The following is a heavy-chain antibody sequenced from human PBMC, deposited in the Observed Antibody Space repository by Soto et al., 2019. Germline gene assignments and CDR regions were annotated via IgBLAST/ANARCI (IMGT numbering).Heavy chain of an antibody. CDR2: ISSNGGST. CDR3: AKRQRGDGFAVDF. Sequence: VQLVESGGGLVQPGQSLRLSCVASGFTFTTFGMIWVRQAPGKGLEWVSGISSNGGSTYYADSVEGRFTISRDNSKNTLYLQLNSLRVEDTALFYCAKRQRGDGFAVDFWGRGTLVTVSS. D-gene: IGHD3-10*01. V-gene: IGHV3-23*04. J-gene: IGHJ4*02. CDR1: GFTFTTFG.